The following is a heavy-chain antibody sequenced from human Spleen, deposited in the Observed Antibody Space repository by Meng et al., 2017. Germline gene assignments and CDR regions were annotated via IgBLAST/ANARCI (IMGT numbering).Heavy chain of an antibody. D-gene: IGHD3-9*01. V-gene: IGHV3-23*01. CDR3: AKDLEGYDILASDDAFDI. CDR2: ISGSGSRT. CDR1: GFTFSSYA. J-gene: IGHJ3*02. Sequence: GESLKISCAASGFTFSSYAMSWVRQAPGKGLEWVSAISGSGSRTYYADSVKGRFTISRDNSKNTLYLQMNSLRAEDTAVYYCAKDLEGYDILASDDAFDIWGQGTMVTVSS.